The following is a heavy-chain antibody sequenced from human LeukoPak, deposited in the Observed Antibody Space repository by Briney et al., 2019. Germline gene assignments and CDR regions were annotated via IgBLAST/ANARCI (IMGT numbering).Heavy chain of an antibody. D-gene: IGHD3-22*01. CDR1: GGSISSYY. J-gene: IGHJ4*01. CDR2: IYYSGST. V-gene: IGHV4-59*01. CDR3: ARATYYYDSSGYCLDC. Sequence: SESLSLTCTVSGGSISSYYWSWIRQPPGKGLEWIGYIYYSGSTNYNPSLKSRVTISVDTSKNQFSLKLSSVTAADTAVYYCARATYYYDSSGYCLDCWGHGTLVTVSS.